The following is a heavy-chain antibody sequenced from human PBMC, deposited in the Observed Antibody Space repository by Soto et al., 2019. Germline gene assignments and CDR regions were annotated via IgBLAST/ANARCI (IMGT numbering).Heavy chain of an antibody. Sequence: TLSLTCTVFGGSVSIGDYLWSWIRQRPGKGLEWIGYIHDSGNTYYNPSLKSRVTISLDTSKNQFSLKVTSMTAADTAVYFCARARGGDYGDYASLFDRWGQGNLVTAPQ. J-gene: IGHJ5*02. CDR2: IHDSGNT. D-gene: IGHD4-17*01. V-gene: IGHV4-30-4*01. CDR1: GGSVSIGDYL. CDR3: ARARGGDYGDYASLFDR.